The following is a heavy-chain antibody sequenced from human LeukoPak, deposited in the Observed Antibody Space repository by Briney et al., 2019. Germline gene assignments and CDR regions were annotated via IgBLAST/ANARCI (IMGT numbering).Heavy chain of an antibody. Sequence: ASVKVSCKASGYTFSGYYMNWLRQAPGQGPEWMGWINPNSGVTNYAQNFQGRVTMTRDTSISTAYMELSRLTSDDTAVYYCARDEFESTNYHFDYWGQGTLVTVSS. J-gene: IGHJ4*02. CDR1: GYTFSGYY. CDR3: ARDEFESTNYHFDY. CDR2: INPNSGVT. V-gene: IGHV1-2*02. D-gene: IGHD1-7*01.